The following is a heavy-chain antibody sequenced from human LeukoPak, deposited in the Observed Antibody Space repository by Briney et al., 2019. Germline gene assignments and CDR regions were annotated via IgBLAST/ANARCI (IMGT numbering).Heavy chain of an antibody. V-gene: IGHV4-4*07. CDR2: ISGSGTI. J-gene: IGHJ5*02. D-gene: IGHD3-10*01. CDR3: ARDSGTTGEVKFDP. CDR1: GGSISSY. Sequence: SETLSLTCTVSGGSISSYWSWIRQPAGKGLEWIGRISGSGTITYNPALKSRLTISIDTSKNQFSLKLMSVTAADTAVYYCARDSGTTGEVKFDPWGQGTLVTVSS.